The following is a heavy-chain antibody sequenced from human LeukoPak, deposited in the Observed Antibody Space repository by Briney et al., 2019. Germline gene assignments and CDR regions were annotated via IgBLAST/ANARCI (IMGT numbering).Heavy chain of an antibody. J-gene: IGHJ5*02. CDR3: AKDSCGGSCNSYWFDP. V-gene: IGHV4-61*02. CDR1: GASISSGSCY. CDR2: IYTSGNT. Sequence: SQTLSLTCTVSGASISSGSCYWTWIRQPAGKGLEWIGRIYTSGNTNYNPSLKSRVTISIDTSKNQFSLKLSSVTAADTAVYYCAKDSCGGSCNSYWFDPWGQGTLVTVSS. D-gene: IGHD2-15*01.